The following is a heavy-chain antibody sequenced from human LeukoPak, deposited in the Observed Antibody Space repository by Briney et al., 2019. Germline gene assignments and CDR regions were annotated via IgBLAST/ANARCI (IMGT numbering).Heavy chain of an antibody. V-gene: IGHV4-4*02. Sequence: SETLSLTCAVSGGSISSSNWWSWVRQPPGKGLEWIGEIYHSGSTNYNPSLKSRVTISVDKSRNQISLKLSSVTAADTAVYYCARDSDTAMVRPYGMDVWGQGTTVTVSS. CDR3: ARDSDTAMVRPYGMDV. CDR2: IYHSGST. CDR1: GGSISSSNW. J-gene: IGHJ6*02. D-gene: IGHD5-18*01.